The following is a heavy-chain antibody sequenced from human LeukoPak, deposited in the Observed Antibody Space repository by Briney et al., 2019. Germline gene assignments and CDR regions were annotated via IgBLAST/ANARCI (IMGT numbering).Heavy chain of an antibody. V-gene: IGHV4-59*08. J-gene: IGHJ1*01. D-gene: IGHD3-22*01. CDR1: GGSISSYY. CDR3: ARHNPYYYDSSGYPNKYFQH. CDR2: IYYSGST. Sequence: SETLSLTCTVSGGSISSYYWSWIRQPPGKGLEWIGYIYYSGSTNYNPSLKSRVTISVDTSKNQFSLKLSSVTAADTAVYYCARHNPYYYDSSGYPNKYFQHWGQGTLVTVSS.